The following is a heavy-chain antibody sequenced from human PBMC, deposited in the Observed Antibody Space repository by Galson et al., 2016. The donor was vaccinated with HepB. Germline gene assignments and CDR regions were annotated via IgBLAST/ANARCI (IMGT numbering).Heavy chain of an antibody. CDR2: IVVGSGNT. J-gene: IGHJ4*02. CDR1: GFSFSSSA. D-gene: IGHD3-3*01. CDR3: AGYDFWSGYYGYYFDN. V-gene: IGHV1-58*01. Sequence: SVKVSCKASGFSFSSSAVHWVRQTRGQRLEWIGWIVVGSGNTNYAQKFQERVTITRVLSSGTAYLEPSSLRSEDTAVYYCAGYDFWSGYYGYYFDNWGQGTLVTVSS.